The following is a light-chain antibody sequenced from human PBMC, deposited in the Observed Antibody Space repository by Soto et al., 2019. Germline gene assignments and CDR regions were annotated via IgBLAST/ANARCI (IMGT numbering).Light chain of an antibody. Sequence: DIQMTQSPSTLSGSVGDRVTITCRASQTISCWLAWYQQKPGKAPKLLIYKASTLNRGVPSRFSGRGSGTEFTLTISSLQPDEFATYYCQHYNSYSEAFGQGTKVELK. CDR1: QTISCW. CDR3: QHYNSYSEA. J-gene: IGKJ1*01. V-gene: IGKV1-5*03. CDR2: KAS.